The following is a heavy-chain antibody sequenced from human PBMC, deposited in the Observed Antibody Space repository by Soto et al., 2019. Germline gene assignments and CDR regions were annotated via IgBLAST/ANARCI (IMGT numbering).Heavy chain of an antibody. V-gene: IGHV4-30-2*01. Sequence: LSLTCAVSGYSRTRGNSYSWSWIRQPPGKGLEWIGSISHTGSTSYNPSLKSRLTMSVDKSKNQFSLRLSSVTAADMAVYYCARAVAPYFGTWFDPWGQGILVTVS. J-gene: IGHJ5*02. CDR3: ARAVAPYFGTWFDP. CDR1: GYSRTRGNSYS. CDR2: ISHTGST. D-gene: IGHD3-10*01.